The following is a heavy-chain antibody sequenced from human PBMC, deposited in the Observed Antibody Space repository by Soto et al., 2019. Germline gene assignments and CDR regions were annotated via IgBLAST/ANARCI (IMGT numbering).Heavy chain of an antibody. J-gene: IGHJ4*02. CDR2: ISYDGSNK. Sequence: QVQLVESGGGVVQPGRSLRLSCAASGFTFSSYAMHWVRQAPGKGLEWVAVISYDGSNKYYADSVKGRFTISRDNSKNTLYLQMNSLRAEDTAVYYCARDGGVVLTALTHFDYWGQGTLVTVSS. CDR3: ARDGGVVLTALTHFDY. V-gene: IGHV3-30-3*01. D-gene: IGHD2-8*01. CDR1: GFTFSSYA.